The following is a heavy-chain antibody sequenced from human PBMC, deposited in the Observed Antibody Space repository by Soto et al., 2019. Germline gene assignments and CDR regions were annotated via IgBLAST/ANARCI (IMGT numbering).Heavy chain of an antibody. V-gene: IGHV3-30-3*01. CDR2: ISYDGSNK. Sequence: QVQLGESGGGVVQPGRSLRLSCAASEFTLSSYAMHWVRQAPGKGLEWVAVISYDGSNKYYADSVKGRFTISRDNSKNTLYLQMNSLRAEDTAVYYCARGNYYDSSGYYGADYWGQGTLVTVSS. CDR3: ARGNYYDSSGYYGADY. J-gene: IGHJ4*02. CDR1: EFTLSSYA. D-gene: IGHD3-22*01.